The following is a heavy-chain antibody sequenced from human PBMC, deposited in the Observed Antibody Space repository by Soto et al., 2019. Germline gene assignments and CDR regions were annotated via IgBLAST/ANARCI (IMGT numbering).Heavy chain of an antibody. Sequence: GGSLRLSCAASGFTFSGYGMHWVRQAPGKGLEWVAVIWHDGKNKYYADSVKGRFTISRDNSKNTLYLQMNSLGAEDTALYYCARDRGEDATMDVWGQGTTVTVSS. CDR1: GFTFSGYG. CDR3: ARDRGEDATMDV. V-gene: IGHV3-33*01. D-gene: IGHD3-10*01. CDR2: IWHDGKNK. J-gene: IGHJ6*02.